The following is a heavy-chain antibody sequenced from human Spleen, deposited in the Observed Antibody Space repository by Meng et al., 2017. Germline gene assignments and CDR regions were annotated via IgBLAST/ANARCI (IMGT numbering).Heavy chain of an antibody. CDR1: GYTFPDYW. D-gene: IGHD6-13*01. CDR2: INPKSGDT. J-gene: IGHJ4*02. CDR3: ARDEDISAAGYLLGDF. V-gene: IGHV1-2*06. Sequence: VQRVRSGAEVKNPGASVKVSCKASGYTFPDYWLHWVRRAPGQGLEWMGRINPKSGDTHYAQRFQGRVTMTGDTSISTAYMELSGLRSDDTAMYYCARDEDISAAGYLLGDFWGQGTLVTVSS.